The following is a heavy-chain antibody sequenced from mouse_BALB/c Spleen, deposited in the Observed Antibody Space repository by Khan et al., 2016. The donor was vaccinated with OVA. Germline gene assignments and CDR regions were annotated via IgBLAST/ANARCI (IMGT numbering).Heavy chain of an antibody. CDR2: IDPSTGYT. Sequence: QVQLKESGAELAKPGASVKMSCKASGYTFTTYWMHWVKQRPGQGLEWIGYIDPSTGYTEYNQKFKDKATLTTDKSSSTAYMQLSSLTSEDTAVYYSEGRGLYDICAYWGQGTLVTVSA. CDR3: EGRGLYDICAY. J-gene: IGHJ3*01. V-gene: IGHV1-7*01. CDR1: GYTFTTYW. D-gene: IGHD2-12*01.